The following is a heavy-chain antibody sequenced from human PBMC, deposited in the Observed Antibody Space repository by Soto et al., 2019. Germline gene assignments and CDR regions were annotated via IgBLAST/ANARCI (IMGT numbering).Heavy chain of an antibody. J-gene: IGHJ6*01. CDR2: IYYDGSNE. V-gene: IGHV3-33*01. CDR3: ARWWNDEEWVETMDA. CDR1: GFIFSDYG. Sequence: QVQLVESGGAVVQPGRSLRLACETSGFIFSDYGMHWVRQAPGKGLEWVAVIYYDGSNEHYSDSVSGRFTISRDNSKNILYLQMNSLRAEDTAIYYCARWWNDEEWVETMDAWGQGTTVTVSS. D-gene: IGHD1-1*01.